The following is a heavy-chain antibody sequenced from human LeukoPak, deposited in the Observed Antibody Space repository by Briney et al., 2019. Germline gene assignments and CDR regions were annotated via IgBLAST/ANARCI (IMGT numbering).Heavy chain of an antibody. V-gene: IGHV4-30-2*01. CDR1: GGSISSGGYY. CDR2: IYHSGST. J-gene: IGHJ4*02. D-gene: IGHD2-2*01. Sequence: SETLSLTCTVSGGSISSGGYYWSWIRQPPGKGLEWIGYIYHSGSTYYNPSLKSRVTISVDRSKNQSSLKLSSVTAADTAVYYCARIATYCSSTSCYSPYFDYWGQGTLVTVSS. CDR3: ARIATYCSSTSCYSPYFDY.